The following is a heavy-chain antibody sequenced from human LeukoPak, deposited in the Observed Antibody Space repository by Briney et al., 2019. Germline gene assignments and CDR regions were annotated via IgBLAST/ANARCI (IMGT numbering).Heavy chain of an antibody. D-gene: IGHD3-10*01. Sequence: GGSLRLSCAASGFTFSSYAMHWVRQAPGKGLEWVAVISYDGSNKYYADSVKGRFTISRDNSKNTLYLQMNSLRAEDTAVYYCARVKFLWFGDLGDSLDGFDYWGQGTLVTVSS. CDR3: ARVKFLWFGDLGDSLDGFDY. CDR2: ISYDGSNK. J-gene: IGHJ4*02. CDR1: GFTFSSYA. V-gene: IGHV3-30*14.